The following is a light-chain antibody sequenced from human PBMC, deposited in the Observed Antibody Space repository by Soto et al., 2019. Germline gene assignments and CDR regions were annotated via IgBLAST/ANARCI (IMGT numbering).Light chain of an antibody. J-gene: IGLJ2*01. CDR1: SSDVGGYNY. V-gene: IGLV2-14*01. CDR2: DVS. CDR3: SSYTTSSPHVV. Sequence: QSALTQPASVSGSPGQWITISCTGTSSDVGGYNYVSWCQQHPGKAPKLMIYDVSNPPSGVSNRFSGSKSGNTASLTISGLQAEDEADYYCSSYTTSSPHVVFGGGTKLTVL.